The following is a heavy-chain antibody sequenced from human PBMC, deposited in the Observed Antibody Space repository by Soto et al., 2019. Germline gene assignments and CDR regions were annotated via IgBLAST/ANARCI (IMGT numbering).Heavy chain of an antibody. Sequence: QVQLVQSGAEVKKPGASVKVSCKASGYTFTSYGISWVRQAPGQGLEWMGWISAYNGNTNYAQKLQGRVTMTTDTSTRTAYMELRSLRSDDTAVYYCARTEGFSSSWYSYYYYGMDVWGQGTTVTVSS. V-gene: IGHV1-18*01. CDR3: ARTEGFSSSWYSYYYYGMDV. CDR2: ISAYNGNT. CDR1: GYTFTSYG. J-gene: IGHJ6*02. D-gene: IGHD6-13*01.